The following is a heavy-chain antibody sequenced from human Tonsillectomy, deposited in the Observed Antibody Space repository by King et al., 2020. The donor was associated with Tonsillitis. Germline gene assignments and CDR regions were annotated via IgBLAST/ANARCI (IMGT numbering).Heavy chain of an antibody. CDR3: ARDGLIAPRGFDY. J-gene: IGHJ4*02. CDR2: IIPILGIA. D-gene: IGHD6-6*01. CDR1: GGTFSSYA. Sequence: VQLVESGAEVKKPGSSVKVSCKASGGTFSSYAISWVRQAPGQGLEWMGRIIPILGIANYAQKFQGRVTITADKSTSTAYMELSSLRSEGTAVYYCARDGLIAPRGFDYWGQGTLVTVSS. V-gene: IGHV1-69*09.